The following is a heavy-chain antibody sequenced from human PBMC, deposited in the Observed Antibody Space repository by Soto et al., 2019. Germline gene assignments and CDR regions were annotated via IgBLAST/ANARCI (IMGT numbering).Heavy chain of an antibody. D-gene: IGHD2-2*01. J-gene: IGHJ5*02. V-gene: IGHV4-59*01. CDR1: GGSISSYY. Sequence: SETLSLTCTVSGGSISSYYWSWIRQPPGKGLEWIGYIYYSGSTNYNPSLKSRVTISVDTSKNQFSLKLSSVTAADTAVYYCARDPAYCSSTSCRNWFDPWGQGTLVTVSS. CDR3: ARDPAYCSSTSCRNWFDP. CDR2: IYYSGST.